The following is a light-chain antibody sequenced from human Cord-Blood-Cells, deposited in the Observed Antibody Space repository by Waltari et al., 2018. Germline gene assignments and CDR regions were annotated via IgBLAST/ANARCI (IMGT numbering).Light chain of an antibody. CDR3: CSYAGSSTYV. V-gene: IGLV2-23*01. CDR2: ECS. CDR1: SSDVASYNL. J-gene: IGLJ1*01. Sequence: QSALTQPASVSGSPGQSITSSCTGTSSDVASYNLVSWYQQHPGKSPNLMSYECSKRPSGVSKRFSGSKSGNTASLTISGLQAEDEADYYCCSYAGSSTYVFGTGTKVTVL.